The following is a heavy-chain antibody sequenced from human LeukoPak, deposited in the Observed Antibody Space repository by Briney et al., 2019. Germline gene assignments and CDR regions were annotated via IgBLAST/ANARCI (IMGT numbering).Heavy chain of an antibody. CDR3: AKGTAPDGMDV. V-gene: IGHV3-30*04. Sequence: PGRSLRLSCVASGFTFISYAMHWVRQAPGKGLEWVAVISYDGRNKYYVDSVKGRFTISRDNSKNTLYLQMNSLRAEDTAVYYCAKGTAPDGMDVWGQGTTVTVSS. D-gene: IGHD5-18*01. CDR2: ISYDGRNK. CDR1: GFTFISYA. J-gene: IGHJ6*02.